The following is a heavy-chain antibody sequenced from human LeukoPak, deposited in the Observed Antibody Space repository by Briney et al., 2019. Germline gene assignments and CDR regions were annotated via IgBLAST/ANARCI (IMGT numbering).Heavy chain of an antibody. J-gene: IGHJ4*02. CDR1: GFTFSTYT. CDR3: ARDFDYGDYIDF. CDR2: ISSGGLTI. V-gene: IGHV3-48*04. Sequence: GGSLRLSCVASGFTFSTYTFNWVRHAPRKGLEWLSYISSGGLTIFYADSVKGRFTISRDNTKNAIYLDMTNLRAEDTAVYYCARDFDYGDYIDFWGQGTLVAVSS. D-gene: IGHD4/OR15-4a*01.